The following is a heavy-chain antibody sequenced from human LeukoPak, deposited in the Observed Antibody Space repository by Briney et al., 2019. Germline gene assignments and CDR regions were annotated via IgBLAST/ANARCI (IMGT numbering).Heavy chain of an antibody. CDR3: AREITGVDAFDI. CDR1: QFTFSYFR. D-gene: IGHD3-16*01. V-gene: IGHV3-7*01. CDR2: INEDGSEK. Sequence: GGSLRLSCAASQFTFSYFRMNWVRQAPGKGLEWVANINEDGSEKYFVDSVKGRFTLSRDNAKNSMYLQMNSLRPEDTAVYYCAREITGVDAFDIWGQGTMVTVSS. J-gene: IGHJ3*02.